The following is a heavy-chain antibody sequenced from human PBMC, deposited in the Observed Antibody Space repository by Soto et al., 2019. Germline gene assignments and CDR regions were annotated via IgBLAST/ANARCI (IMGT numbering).Heavy chain of an antibody. CDR3: ARDTDDFGHNY. V-gene: IGHV3-7*01. D-gene: IGHD4-17*01. J-gene: IGHJ4*02. Sequence: EVQLVESGGGLVQPGGSLRLSCVASGFTFSRYWMSWVRQAPGKGLEWVANIKHDGSEIYSIDSVKGRFTISRDNAKDSLYLQMNSLRVEDTAVYYCARDTDDFGHNYWGQGTLVSVSS. CDR1: GFTFSRYW. CDR2: IKHDGSEI.